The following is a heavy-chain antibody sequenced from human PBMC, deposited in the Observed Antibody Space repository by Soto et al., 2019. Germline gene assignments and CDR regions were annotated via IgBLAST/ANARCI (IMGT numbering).Heavy chain of an antibody. D-gene: IGHD4-17*01. J-gene: IGHJ4*02. V-gene: IGHV4-59*01. CDR2: IYYSGST. CDR3: ARTFYGGLFDY. CDR1: GGSISSYY. Sequence: SETLSLTXTVSGGSISSYYWSWIRQPPGKGLEWIGYIYYSGSTNYNPSLKSRVTISVDTSKNQFSLKLSSVTAADTAVYYCARTFYGGLFDYWGQGTLVTVSS.